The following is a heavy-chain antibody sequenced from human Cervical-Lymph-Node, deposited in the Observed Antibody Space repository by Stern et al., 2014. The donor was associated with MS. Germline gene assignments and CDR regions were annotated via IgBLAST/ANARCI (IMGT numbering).Heavy chain of an antibody. V-gene: IGHV1-69*01. J-gene: IGHJ5*02. CDR1: GGTFSSNA. D-gene: IGHD4-17*01. Sequence: QLAQSGADVKKPGSSVKVTCRASGGTFSSNAISWLRQAPGQGLEWMGGIVPIFAKANYAQKFQGRVTITADESTSTAYMEMSSLTSDDTAVYYCARERGNTYGFGSWGQGTLVTVSS. CDR2: IVPIFAKA. CDR3: ARERGNTYGFGS.